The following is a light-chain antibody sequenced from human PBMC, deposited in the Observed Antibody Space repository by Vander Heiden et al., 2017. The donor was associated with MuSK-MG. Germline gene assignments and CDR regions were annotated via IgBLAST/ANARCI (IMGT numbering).Light chain of an antibody. Sequence: EIVLTQSPATLSLSPGERATLSCRASQSVSSDLAWYQQKPGQAPRLLIYDASNRATGIPARFSGSGSGTAFTLTISSLVPEDFAVYYCQQRSNWPLTFGGGTKVEIK. CDR2: DAS. CDR3: QQRSNWPLT. CDR1: QSVSSD. V-gene: IGKV3-11*01. J-gene: IGKJ4*01.